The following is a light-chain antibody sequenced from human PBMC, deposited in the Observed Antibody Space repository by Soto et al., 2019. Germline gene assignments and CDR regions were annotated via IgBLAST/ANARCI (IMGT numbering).Light chain of an antibody. CDR1: SSNIGSTYD. CDR2: GNT. V-gene: IGLV1-40*01. Sequence: QSVLTQPPSVSGAPGQRVTISCTGSSSNIGSTYDVQWYQQLPGTAPKLLIHGNTNRPSGVPDRFSGSKSGTSASLAVTGSQADAEADYYCQSYAYRLSVHYVFGAGTKLTVL. J-gene: IGLJ1*01. CDR3: QSYAYRLSVHYV.